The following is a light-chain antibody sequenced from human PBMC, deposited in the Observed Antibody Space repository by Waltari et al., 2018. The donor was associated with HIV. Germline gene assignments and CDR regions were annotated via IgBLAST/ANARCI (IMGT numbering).Light chain of an antibody. Sequence: QSALTQPPSASGSPGLSVTISCTGTSSDVGGYKYVSWYQQHPGKAPKLMIYEVSKRPSGVPDRFSGSKSGNTASLTVSGLQAEDEADYYCSSYAGSNNLVFGTGTKVTVL. CDR1: SSDVGGYKY. V-gene: IGLV2-8*01. CDR3: SSYAGSNNLV. CDR2: EVS. J-gene: IGLJ1*01.